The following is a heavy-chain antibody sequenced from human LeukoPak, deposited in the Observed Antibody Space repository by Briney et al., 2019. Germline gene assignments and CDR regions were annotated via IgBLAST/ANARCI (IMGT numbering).Heavy chain of an antibody. D-gene: IGHD2-2*01. CDR2: ISWDGGST. J-gene: IGHJ6*03. CDR1: GFTFDDYT. Sequence: GGSLRLSCAASGFTFDDYTMHWVRQAPGKGLEWVSLISWDGGSTYYADSVKGRFTISRDNAKNSLYLQMNSLRAEDTAVYYCAKGGRYCGTTSCRYSYYYMDVWGKGTTVTISS. V-gene: IGHV3-43*01. CDR3: AKGGRYCGTTSCRYSYYYMDV.